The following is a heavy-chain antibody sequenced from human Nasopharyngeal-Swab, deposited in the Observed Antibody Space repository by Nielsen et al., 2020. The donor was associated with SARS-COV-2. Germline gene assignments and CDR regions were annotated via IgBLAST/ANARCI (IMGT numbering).Heavy chain of an antibody. Sequence: SETLSLTCTISGDSVSSNSAAWNWIRQSPSRGLEWLGRTYYRSKWYNDYAVSVKSRITINPDTSKNQFSLQLNSVTPEDTAVYYCATIWFGDSGGWFDPWGQGTLVTVSS. CDR1: GDSVSSNSAA. J-gene: IGHJ5*02. D-gene: IGHD3-10*01. V-gene: IGHV6-1*01. CDR3: ATIWFGDSGGWFDP. CDR2: TYYRSKWYN.